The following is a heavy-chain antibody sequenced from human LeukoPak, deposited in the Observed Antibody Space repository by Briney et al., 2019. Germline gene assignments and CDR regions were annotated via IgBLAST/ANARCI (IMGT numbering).Heavy chain of an antibody. CDR1: GFTFSSYG. CDR2: IRYDGSNK. D-gene: IGHD3-3*01. CDR3: ATLWSGYYRVPDY. V-gene: IGHV3-30*02. Sequence: GGSLRLSCAASGFTFSSYGMHWVRQAPGKGLEWVAFIRYDGSNKYYADSVKGRFTISRDNSKNTLYLQMNSLRAEDTAVYHCATLWSGYYRVPDYWGQGTLVTVSS. J-gene: IGHJ4*02.